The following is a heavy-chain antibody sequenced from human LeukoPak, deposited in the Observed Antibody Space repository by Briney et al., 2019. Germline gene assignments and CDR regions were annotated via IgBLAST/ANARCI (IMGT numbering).Heavy chain of an antibody. CDR1: GYSISSGYY. Sequence: PSETLSLTCTVSGYSISSGYYWGWIRQPPGKGLEWIGSMYHSGSTYYNPSLKSRATISVDTSKNQLSLRLSSVTAADTAMYYCARGGMTATGNFDFWGQGTLVTVSS. V-gene: IGHV4-38-2*02. CDR2: MYHSGST. CDR3: ARGGMTATGNFDF. D-gene: IGHD6-13*01. J-gene: IGHJ4*02.